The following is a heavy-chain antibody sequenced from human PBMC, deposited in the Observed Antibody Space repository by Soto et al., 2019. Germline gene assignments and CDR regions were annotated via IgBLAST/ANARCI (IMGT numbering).Heavy chain of an antibody. CDR3: TTDFYGSGSYPTPAFDY. V-gene: IGHV3-74*01. CDR1: GFTFSSYW. D-gene: IGHD3-10*01. CDR2: INSDGSNK. Sequence: GGSLRLSCAASGFTFSSYWMHWVRQAPGKGLVWVSRINSDGSNKSYADSVKGRFTISRDNSKNTLYLQMNSLKTEDTAVYYCTTDFYGSGSYPTPAFDYWGQGTLVTVSS. J-gene: IGHJ4*02.